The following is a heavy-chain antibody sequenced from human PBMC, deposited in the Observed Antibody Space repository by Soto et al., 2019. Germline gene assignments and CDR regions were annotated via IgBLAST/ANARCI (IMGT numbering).Heavy chain of an antibody. J-gene: IGHJ6*02. CDR2: ISYDGSNK. V-gene: IGHV3-30-3*01. D-gene: IGHD1-7*01. CDR3: ARDQGGNTLYHYGMDV. Sequence: QVQLVESGGGVVQPGRSLRLSCAASGFTFSSYAMHWVCQAPGKGLEWVAIISYDGSNKYYADSVKGRFTISRDNSKNTLYLQMNSLRAEDTAVYYCARDQGGNTLYHYGMDVWGQGTTVTVSS. CDR1: GFTFSSYA.